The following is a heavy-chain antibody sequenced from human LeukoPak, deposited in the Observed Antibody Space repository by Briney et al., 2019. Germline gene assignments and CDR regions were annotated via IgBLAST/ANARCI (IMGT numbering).Heavy chain of an antibody. CDR1: GGTFSSYA. V-gene: IGHV1-69*05. CDR3: ARDPNRATHQWVHYYYMDV. CDR2: IIPIFGTA. J-gene: IGHJ6*03. D-gene: IGHD5-12*01. Sequence: EASVKVSCKASGGTFSSYAISWVRQAPGQGLEWMGGIIPIFGTANYAQKFQGRVTITTDESTSTAYMELSSLRSEDTAVYYCARDPNRATHQWVHYYYMDVWGKGTTVTVSS.